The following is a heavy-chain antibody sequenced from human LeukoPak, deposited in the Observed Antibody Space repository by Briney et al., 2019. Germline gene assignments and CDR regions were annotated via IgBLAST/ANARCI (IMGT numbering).Heavy chain of an antibody. Sequence: GASVKVSCKASGGTFSSYAISWVRQAPGQGLEWMGWINPNSGGTNYAQKFQGRVTMTRDTSISTAYMELSRLRSDDTAVYYCARDAGPPGWDPYNWFDPWGQGTLVTVSS. V-gene: IGHV1-2*02. CDR2: INPNSGGT. CDR1: GGTFSSYA. D-gene: IGHD1-14*01. CDR3: ARDAGPPGWDPYNWFDP. J-gene: IGHJ5*02.